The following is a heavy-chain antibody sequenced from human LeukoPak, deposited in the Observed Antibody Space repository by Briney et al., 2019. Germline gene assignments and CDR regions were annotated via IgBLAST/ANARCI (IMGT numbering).Heavy chain of an antibody. CDR2: INADGGRT. Sequence: GGSLRLSCTASGFTFSYYGMGWVRQAPGKGLEWVSLINADGGRTYYADSVKGRFTISRDNSKTSMYLQMNSLRTEDSALSYCATWAFYHGMDVWGTGTTVIVSS. J-gene: IGHJ6*04. CDR1: GFTFSYYG. CDR3: ATWAFYHGMDV. D-gene: IGHD2/OR15-2a*01. V-gene: IGHV3-43*02.